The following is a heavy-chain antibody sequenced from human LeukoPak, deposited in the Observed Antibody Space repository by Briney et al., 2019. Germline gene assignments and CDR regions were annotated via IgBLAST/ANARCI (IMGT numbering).Heavy chain of an antibody. CDR2: INPNSGGT. CDR1: GYTFTSYD. D-gene: IGHD3-3*01. J-gene: IGHJ6*02. V-gene: IGHV1-2*02. CDR3: ATTLGPSYDFWSGYYHYGMDV. Sequence: ASVKVSCKASGYTFTSYDINWVRQATGQGLEWMGWINPNSGGTNYAQKFQGRVTMTRDTSISTAYMELSRLRSDDTAVYYCATTLGPSYDFWSGYYHYGMDVWGQGTTVTVSS.